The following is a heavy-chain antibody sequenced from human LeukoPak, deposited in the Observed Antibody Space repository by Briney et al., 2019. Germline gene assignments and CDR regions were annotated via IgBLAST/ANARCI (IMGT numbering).Heavy chain of an antibody. CDR2: INEDGDEK. D-gene: IGHD3-10*01. V-gene: IGHV3-7*01. CDR3: AKDIYVWFGELLPHPFDY. J-gene: IGHJ4*02. CDR1: GFTFSSYS. Sequence: QPGRSLRLSCAASGFTFSSYSMNWVRQAPGKGLEWVANINEDGDEKYYVDSVKGRITISRDNAKNSLYLQMNRLRAEDTAVYYCAKDIYVWFGELLPHPFDYWGQGTLVTVSS.